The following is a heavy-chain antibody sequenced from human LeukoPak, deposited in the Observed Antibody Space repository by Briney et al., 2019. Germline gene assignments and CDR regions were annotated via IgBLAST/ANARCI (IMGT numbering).Heavy chain of an antibody. CDR3: ARDRLYGSGSHSYYYGMDV. D-gene: IGHD3-10*01. CDR2: IYYSGST. J-gene: IGHJ6*02. Sequence: SETLSLTCTVSGGSISSSSYYWGWIRQPPGKGLEWIGYIYYSGSTYYNPSLKSRVTISVDTSKNQFSLKLSSVTAADTAVYYCARDRLYGSGSHSYYYGMDVWGQGTTVTVSS. CDR1: GGSISSSSYY. V-gene: IGHV4-31*03.